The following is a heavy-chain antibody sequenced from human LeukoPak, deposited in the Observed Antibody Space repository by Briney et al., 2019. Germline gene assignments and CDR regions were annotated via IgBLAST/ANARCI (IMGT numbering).Heavy chain of an antibody. D-gene: IGHD5-18*01. CDR2: ISYDGSNK. J-gene: IGHJ4*02. CDR3: ARDRAYVDTARFDY. Sequence: EPGGSLRLSCAASGFTFSNAWMTWVRQAPGKGLEWVAVISYDGSNKYYADSVKGRFTISRDNSKNTLYLQMNSLRAEDTAVYYCARDRAYVDTARFDYWGQGTLVTVSS. CDR1: GFTFSNAW. V-gene: IGHV3-30-3*01.